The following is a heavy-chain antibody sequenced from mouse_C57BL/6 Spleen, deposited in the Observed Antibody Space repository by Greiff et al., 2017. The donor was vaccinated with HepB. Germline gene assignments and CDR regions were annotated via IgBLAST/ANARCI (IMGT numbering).Heavy chain of an antibody. CDR1: GYTFTSYW. CDR2: IYPGSGST. V-gene: IGHV1-55*01. J-gene: IGHJ4*01. Sequence: QVQLQQPGAELVKPGASVKMSCKASGYTFTSYWITWVKQRPGQGLEWIGDIYPGSGSTNYNEKFKSKATLTVDTSSSTAYMQLSSLTSEDSAVYYWATGYYYGSNYYAMDYWGQGTSVTVSS. D-gene: IGHD1-1*01. CDR3: ATGYYYGSNYYAMDY.